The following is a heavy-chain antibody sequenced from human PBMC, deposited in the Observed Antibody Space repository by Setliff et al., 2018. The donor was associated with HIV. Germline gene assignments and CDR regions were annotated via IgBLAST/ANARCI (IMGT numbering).Heavy chain of an antibody. CDR1: GFTFSSYW. CDR3: ARDLGLGNSYGRTDY. J-gene: IGHJ4*02. V-gene: IGHV3-74*01. Sequence: GESLKISCAASGFTFSSYWMHWVRQAPGKGLAWVSRINSDGSSASYADSVKGRFTIFRDNARNTLYLQMNSLKAEDTAVYYCARDLGLGNSYGRTDYWGQGTLVTVSS. CDR2: INSDGSSA. D-gene: IGHD5-18*01.